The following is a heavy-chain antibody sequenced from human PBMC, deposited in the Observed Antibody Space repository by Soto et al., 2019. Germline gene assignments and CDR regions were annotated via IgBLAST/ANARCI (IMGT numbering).Heavy chain of an antibody. CDR2: INPSGGST. D-gene: IGHD1-26*01. Sequence: GASVKVSCKASGYTFTSYYMHWVRQAPGQGLEWMGIINPSGGSTSYAQKFQGRVTMTRDTSTSTVYMELSNLRSEDTAVYYCASHLRLGEYYFDYWGQGTLVTVSS. J-gene: IGHJ4*02. CDR3: ASHLRLGEYYFDY. V-gene: IGHV1-46*01. CDR1: GYTFTSYY.